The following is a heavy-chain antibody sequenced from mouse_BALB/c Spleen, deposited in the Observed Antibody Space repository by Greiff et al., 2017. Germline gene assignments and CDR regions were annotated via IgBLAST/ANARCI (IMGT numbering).Heavy chain of an antibody. D-gene: IGHD2-3*01. J-gene: IGHJ3*01. CDR3: ARSDGSLWFAY. V-gene: IGHV5-6-3*01. Sequence: DVKLVESGGGLVQPGGSLKLSCAASGFTFSSYGMSWVRQTPDKRLELVATINSNGGSTYYPDSVKGRFTISRVNAKNTLYLQMSSLKSEDTAMYYCARSDGSLWFAYWGQGTLVTVSA. CDR2: INSNGGST. CDR1: GFTFSSYG.